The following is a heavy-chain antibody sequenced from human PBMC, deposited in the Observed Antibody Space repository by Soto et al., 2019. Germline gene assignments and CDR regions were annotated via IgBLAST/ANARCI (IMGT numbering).Heavy chain of an antibody. J-gene: IGHJ4*02. V-gene: IGHV3-48*03. CDR2: ISSSGSTI. CDR1: GFTVSVYE. D-gene: IGHD6-19*01. Sequence: GXLGLSGAGSGFTVSVYEMNWVRQAPGKGLEWVSYISSSGSTIYYADSVKGRFTISRDNAKNSLYLQMNSLRAEDTAVYYCARSGAVAGNDYWGQGPLVTVSS. CDR3: ARSGAVAGNDY.